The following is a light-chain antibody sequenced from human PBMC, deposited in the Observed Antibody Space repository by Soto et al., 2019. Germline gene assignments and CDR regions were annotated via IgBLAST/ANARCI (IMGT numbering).Light chain of an antibody. CDR3: QQYGSSGT. CDR1: QSVTTY. J-gene: IGKJ1*01. Sequence: EIVLTQSPVTPSLSPGERATLSCRASQSVTTYLAWYQQKPGQAPRLLIYGASNRATGIPDRFSGSGSGTDFTLTISRLEPEDFAVYYCQQYGSSGTFGQGTKVDIK. CDR2: GAS. V-gene: IGKV3-20*01.